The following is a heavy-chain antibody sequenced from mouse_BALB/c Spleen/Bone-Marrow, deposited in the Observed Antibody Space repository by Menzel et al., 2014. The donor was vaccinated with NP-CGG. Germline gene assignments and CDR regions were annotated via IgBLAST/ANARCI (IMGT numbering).Heavy chain of an antibody. J-gene: IGHJ4*01. D-gene: IGHD2-1*01. CDR3: ARDGLYGNYAMDY. CDR1: RFSLTSYG. Sequence: VKLQESGPGLVAPSQSLSITCTVSRFSLTSYGVHWVRQPPGKGLEWLGVIWAGGSTNYNSALMSRLSISKDNSKSQVFLKMNSLQTDDTAMYYCARDGLYGNYAMDYWGQGTSVTVSS. V-gene: IGHV2-9*02. CDR2: IWAGGST.